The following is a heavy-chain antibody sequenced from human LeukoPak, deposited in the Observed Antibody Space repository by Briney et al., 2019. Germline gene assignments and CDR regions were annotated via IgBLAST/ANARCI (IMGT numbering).Heavy chain of an antibody. CDR1: GGTFISYA. CDR3: ARVGVTIFGVVILENWFDP. CDR2: IIPIFGTA. V-gene: IGHV1-69*05. J-gene: IGHJ5*02. D-gene: IGHD3-3*01. Sequence: ASVKVSCKASGGTFISYAISWVRQAPGQGLEWMGGIIPIFGTANYAQKFQGRVTITTDESTSTAYMELSSLRSEDTAVYYCARVGVTIFGVVILENWFDPWGQGTLVTVSS.